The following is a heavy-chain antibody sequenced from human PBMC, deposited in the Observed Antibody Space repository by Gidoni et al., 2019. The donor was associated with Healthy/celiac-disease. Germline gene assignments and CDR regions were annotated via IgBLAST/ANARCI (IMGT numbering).Heavy chain of an antibody. Sequence: QVQLQESGPGLVKPSQTLSLTCTVSGGSISSGGYYWSWIRQHPGKGLEWIGYIYYSGSTYYNPSLKSRVTISVDTSKNQFSLKLSSVTAADTAVYYCARGLVVPAAIQGYYFDYWGQGTLVTVSS. CDR1: GGSISSGGYY. J-gene: IGHJ4*02. V-gene: IGHV4-31*03. D-gene: IGHD2-2*02. CDR3: ARGLVVPAAIQGYYFDY. CDR2: IYYSGST.